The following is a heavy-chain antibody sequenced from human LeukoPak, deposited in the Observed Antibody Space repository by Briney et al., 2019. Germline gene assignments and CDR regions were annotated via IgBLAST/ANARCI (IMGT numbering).Heavy chain of an antibody. Sequence: KGGESLKISCKGSGYSFTSYWIAWVRQMPGKGLEWMGIIYPGDSDTRYSPSFQGQVTISADKSISTAYLQWSSLKASDTAMYYCARHVFSGIAEDDYWGQGTLVTVSS. CDR1: GYSFTSYW. J-gene: IGHJ4*02. CDR2: IYPGDSDT. V-gene: IGHV5-51*01. CDR3: ARHVFSGIAEDDY. D-gene: IGHD6-13*01.